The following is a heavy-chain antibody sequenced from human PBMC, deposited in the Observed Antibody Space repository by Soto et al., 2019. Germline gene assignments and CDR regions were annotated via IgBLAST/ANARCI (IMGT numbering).Heavy chain of an antibody. V-gene: IGHV4-59*01. CDR1: GGSISSYY. CDR2: IYYSGST. D-gene: IGHD6-13*01. Sequence: SETLSLTCTVSGGSISSYYWSWIRQPPGKGLEWIGYIYYSGSTNYNPSLKSRVTISVDTSKNQFSLKLSSVTAADTAVYYCASTLAAAGTIYYYGMDVWGQGTTVTVSS. CDR3: ASTLAAAGTIYYYGMDV. J-gene: IGHJ6*02.